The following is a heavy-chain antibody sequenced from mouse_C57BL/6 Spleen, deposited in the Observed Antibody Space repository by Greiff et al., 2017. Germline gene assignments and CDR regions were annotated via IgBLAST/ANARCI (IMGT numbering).Heavy chain of an antibody. Sequence: QVQLKESGAELVKPGASVKISCTASGYAFSSYWMNWVKQRPGKGLEWIGQIYPGDGDTNYNEKFKGKATLTADKSSSTAYLPLSSLTSEDSAVYFCARGSFSTRVTAGGFAYWGQGTLVTVSA. J-gene: IGHJ3*01. D-gene: IGHD2-2*01. V-gene: IGHV1-80*01. CDR2: IYPGDGDT. CDR3: ARGSFSTRVTAGGFAY. CDR1: GYAFSSYW.